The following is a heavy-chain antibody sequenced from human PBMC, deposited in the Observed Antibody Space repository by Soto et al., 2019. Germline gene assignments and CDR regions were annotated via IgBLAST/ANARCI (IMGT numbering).Heavy chain of an antibody. CDR1: GLTFSIYA. CDR3: AKDRRGLWFGEIDS. V-gene: IGHV3-23*01. J-gene: IGHJ4*02. D-gene: IGHD3-10*01. Sequence: PGGSLRLSYTASGLTFSIYAMTWFRQAPGKGLEWVAGISGGKTYYADSVKGRFTISRDNPKSTLYLQMSRLRAEDTAVYFCAKDRRGLWFGEIDSWGQGTLVTVSS. CDR2: ISGGKT.